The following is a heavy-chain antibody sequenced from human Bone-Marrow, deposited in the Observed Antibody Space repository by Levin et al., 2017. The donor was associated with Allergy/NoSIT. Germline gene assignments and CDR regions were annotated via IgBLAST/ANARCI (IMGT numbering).Heavy chain of an antibody. D-gene: IGHD3-3*01. V-gene: IGHV1-8*01. J-gene: IGHJ6*02. Sequence: PGESLKISCQASGYTFTSYEINWVRQATGQGLEWLGWMNPNSGITGYAQKFQGRVTMTRDTSITTAYMELSGLRSEDTAVYYCARVPFYDFWSAESPLPYFYHGMDVWGQGTTVTVSS. CDR1: GYTFTSYE. CDR3: ARVPFYDFWSAESPLPYFYHGMDV. CDR2: MNPNSGIT.